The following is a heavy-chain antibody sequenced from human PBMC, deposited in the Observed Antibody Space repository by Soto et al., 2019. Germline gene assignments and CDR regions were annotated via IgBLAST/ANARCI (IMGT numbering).Heavy chain of an antibody. D-gene: IGHD2-2*01. V-gene: IGHV5-10-1*01. CDR2: IDPSDSYT. Sequence: AALKISCNGSGYRFTSYWMSWVRQINGKGLEWMGRIDPSDSYTNYSPSFQGHVTISADKSISTAYLQWSSLKASDTAMYYCASSPRGYCSSTSCRELGNYYGMDVWGQGTTVTVSS. J-gene: IGHJ6*02. CDR1: GYRFTSYW. CDR3: ASSPRGYCSSTSCRELGNYYGMDV.